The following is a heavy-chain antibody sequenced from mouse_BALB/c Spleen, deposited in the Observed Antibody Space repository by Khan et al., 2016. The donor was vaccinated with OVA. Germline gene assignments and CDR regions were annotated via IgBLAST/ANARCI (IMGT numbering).Heavy chain of an antibody. CDR2: VSSGGDNT. J-gene: IGHJ1*01. CDR1: GFAFSSFD. V-gene: IGHV5-12-1*01. CDR3: TRRPGFFDV. Sequence: EVELVESGGGLVKPGGSLKLSCTASGFAFSSFDMSWVRQTPEKRLEWVAYVSSGGDNTYSPDTMKGRFTISRDNAKNTLYLQMSSLMSEDPAIYYCTRRPGFFDVWGAGTTVTVSS.